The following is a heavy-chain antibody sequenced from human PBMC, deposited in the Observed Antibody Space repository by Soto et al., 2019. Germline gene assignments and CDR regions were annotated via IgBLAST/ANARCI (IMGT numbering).Heavy chain of an antibody. CDR1: GGSFSGYY. J-gene: IGHJ5*02. CDR2: INDNGST. Sequence: QSQTLSLTCAVYGGSFSGYYWSWIRQPPEKGLEWIGEINDNGSTNYNPSLKSRLTISVDTSKNQFSLKLNSVTAADTAVYYCARVEQGGEGRSASPGASWGQGRLVTVSS. D-gene: IGHD1-26*01. CDR3: ARVEQGGEGRSASPGAS. V-gene: IGHV4-34*01.